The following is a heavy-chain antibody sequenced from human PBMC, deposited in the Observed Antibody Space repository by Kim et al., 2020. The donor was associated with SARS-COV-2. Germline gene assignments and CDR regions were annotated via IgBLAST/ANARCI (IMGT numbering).Heavy chain of an antibody. Sequence: SRVTMSVDTSKNQFSLKLSSVTAADTAVYYCARANIVGVPAAILGYWFDPWGQGTLVTVSS. J-gene: IGHJ5*02. D-gene: IGHD2-2*01. CDR3: ARANIVGVPAAILGYWFDP. V-gene: IGHV4-4*06.